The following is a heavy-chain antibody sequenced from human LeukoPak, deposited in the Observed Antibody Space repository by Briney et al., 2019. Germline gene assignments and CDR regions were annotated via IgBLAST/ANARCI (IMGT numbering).Heavy chain of an antibody. V-gene: IGHV3-30-3*01. CDR3: ARDLGSELLTGFDY. CDR1: GFTFSSYA. D-gene: IGHD1-26*01. J-gene: IGHJ4*02. Sequence: GRSLRLSCAASGFTFSSYAIHWVRQAPGKGLEWVAVISYDGSNKYYADSVKGRFTISRDNSKNTLYLQMYSLRAEDTAVYYCARDLGSELLTGFDYWGQGTLVTVSS. CDR2: ISYDGSNK.